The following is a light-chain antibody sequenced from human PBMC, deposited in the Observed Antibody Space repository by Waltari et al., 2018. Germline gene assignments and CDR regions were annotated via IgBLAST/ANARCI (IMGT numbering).Light chain of an antibody. V-gene: IGKV4-1*01. CDR3: QQYYDIPYT. J-gene: IGKJ2*01. CDR1: KSVLHSSNNKNY. CDR2: WAS. Sequence: DVVMTQSTDSLAVSLGERATINWKYSKSVLHSSNNKNYLAWHQQKPGQPPKLLIYWASTRESGVPDRFSGSWSGTDFTLTISSLQAEDVAVYYCQQYYDIPYTFGQGTKLEI.